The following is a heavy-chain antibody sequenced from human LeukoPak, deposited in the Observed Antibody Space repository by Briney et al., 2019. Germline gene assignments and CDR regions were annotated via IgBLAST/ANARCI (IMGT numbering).Heavy chain of an antibody. D-gene: IGHD6-19*01. Sequence: SETLSLTCAVYGGSFSGYYWSWIRQPPGKGLEWIGEINHSGSTNYNPSLKSRVTISVDTSKNQFSLKLSSVTAADTAVYYCARALMSSGWTTGPSLDFDYWGQGTLVTVSS. J-gene: IGHJ4*02. V-gene: IGHV4-34*01. CDR1: GGSFSGYY. CDR2: INHSGST. CDR3: ARALMSSGWTTGPSLDFDY.